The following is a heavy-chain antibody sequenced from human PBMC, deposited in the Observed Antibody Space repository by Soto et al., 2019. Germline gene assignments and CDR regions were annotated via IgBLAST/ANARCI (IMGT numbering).Heavy chain of an antibody. J-gene: IGHJ5*02. D-gene: IGHD1-1*01. CDR1: GGSITGYH. CDR2: IYSSGST. CDR3: ARAHLGSDRYTLEPFDP. V-gene: IGHV4-4*07. Sequence: SETLSLTCTVSGGSITGYHWTWIRQPAGMGLEWIGRIYSSGSTNYNPSLKSRVTMSVDTSKNQFSLRLSSLTAADTAVYYCARAHLGSDRYTLEPFDPWGQGTLVTVSS.